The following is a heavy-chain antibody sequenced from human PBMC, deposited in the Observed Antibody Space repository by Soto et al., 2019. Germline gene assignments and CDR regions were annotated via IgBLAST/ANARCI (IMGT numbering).Heavy chain of an antibody. Sequence: SETLSLTCTVSGGSISSGGYYWSWIRQHPGKGLEWIGYIYYSGSTYYNPSLKSRVTISVDTSKNQFSLKLSSVTAADTAVYYCARDYRGMLNYYYYGMDVWGQGTTVTVSS. J-gene: IGHJ6*02. CDR1: GGSISSGGYY. D-gene: IGHD2-8*01. CDR3: ARDYRGMLNYYYYGMDV. V-gene: IGHV4-31*03. CDR2: IYYSGST.